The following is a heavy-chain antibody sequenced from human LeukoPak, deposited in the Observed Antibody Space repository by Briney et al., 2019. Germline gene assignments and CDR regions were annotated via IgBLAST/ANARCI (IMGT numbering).Heavy chain of an antibody. CDR1: GGTFSSYA. Sequence: ASVKVSCKASGGTFSSYAISWVRQAPGRGLEWMGRIIPIPGIANYAQKFQGRVTITADKSTSTAYMELSSLRSEDTAVYYCAKSTRHYYYYGMDVWGQGTTVTVSS. CDR2: IIPIPGIA. J-gene: IGHJ6*02. CDR3: AKSTRHYYYYGMDV. D-gene: IGHD2-2*01. V-gene: IGHV1-69*04.